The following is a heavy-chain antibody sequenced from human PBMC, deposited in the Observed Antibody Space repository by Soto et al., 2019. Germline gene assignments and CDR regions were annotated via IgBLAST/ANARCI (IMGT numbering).Heavy chain of an antibody. V-gene: IGHV4-30-4*01. J-gene: IGHJ4*02. CDR1: GGSISRGDYY. D-gene: IGHD2-15*01. CDR3: ARGCGYCSGGSCFYFDY. CDR2: ISYSGST. Sequence: QVQLQESGPGLVKPSQTLSLTCTVSGGSISRGDYYWSWIRQPPGKGLEWIGHISYSGSTYYNPSPKSRGIISLDTSKNEISLQLSSVAAADTAVYYCARGCGYCSGGSCFYFDYWCQGTLVTVSS.